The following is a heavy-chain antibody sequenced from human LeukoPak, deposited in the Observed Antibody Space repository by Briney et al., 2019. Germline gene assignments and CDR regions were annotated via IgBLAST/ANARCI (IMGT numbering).Heavy chain of an antibody. CDR3: ARIAARPPKDWFDP. CDR1: GGTFSSYA. CDR2: IIPIFGTA. Sequence: SVKVSCKASGGTFSSYAISWVRQAPGQGLEWMGGIIPIFGTANYAQKFQGRVTITTDESTSTAYMELSSLRSEDTAVYYCARIAARPPKDWFDPWGRGTLVTVSS. D-gene: IGHD6-6*01. J-gene: IGHJ5*02. V-gene: IGHV1-69*05.